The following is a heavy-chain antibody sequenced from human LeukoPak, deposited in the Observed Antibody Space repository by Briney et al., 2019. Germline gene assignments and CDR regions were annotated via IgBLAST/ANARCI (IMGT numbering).Heavy chain of an antibody. CDR2: IYYTGTT. CDR3: ARHLGHGSGSYYNGLAY. CDR1: GGSISTTSYY. D-gene: IGHD3-10*01. J-gene: IGHJ4*02. Sequence: SETLSLTCTVSGGSISTTSYYWDWIRQPPGTGPEWIGSIYYTGTTYYNPSLKSRVTISVDTSKNQFSLRLSSVTAADTAVYYCARHLGHGSGSYYNGLAYWGQGTLLTVSS. V-gene: IGHV4-39*01.